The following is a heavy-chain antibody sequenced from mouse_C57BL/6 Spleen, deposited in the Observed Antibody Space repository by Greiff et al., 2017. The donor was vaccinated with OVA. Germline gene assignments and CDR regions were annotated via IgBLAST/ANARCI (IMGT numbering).Heavy chain of an antibody. CDR2: IDPEDGDT. CDR3: TTSYYGSSGFDY. Sequence: DVKLVESGAELVRPGASVKLSCTASGFNIKDYYMHWVKQRPEQGLEWIGRIDPEDGDTEYAPKFQGKATMTADTSSNTAYLQLSSLTSEDTAVYYCTTSYYGSSGFDYWGQGTTLTVSS. D-gene: IGHD1-1*01. CDR1: GFNIKDYY. V-gene: IGHV14-1*01. J-gene: IGHJ2*01.